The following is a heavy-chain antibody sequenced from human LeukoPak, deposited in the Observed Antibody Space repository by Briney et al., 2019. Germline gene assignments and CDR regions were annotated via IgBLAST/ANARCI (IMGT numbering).Heavy chain of an antibody. CDR2: IYYSGGT. Sequence: PSETLSLTCTVSGGSISSSSYYWGWIRQPPGKGLEWIGSIYYSGGTYYNPSLKSRVTISVDTSKNQFSLKLSSVTAADTAVYYCASVMVRGALYYFDYWGQGTLVTVSS. D-gene: IGHD3-10*01. V-gene: IGHV4-39*01. CDR3: ASVMVRGALYYFDY. CDR1: GGSISSSSYY. J-gene: IGHJ4*02.